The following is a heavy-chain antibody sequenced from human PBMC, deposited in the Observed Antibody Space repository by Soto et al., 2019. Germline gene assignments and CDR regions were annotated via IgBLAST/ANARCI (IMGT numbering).Heavy chain of an antibody. Sequence: PSETLSLTCTVSGGSLNSYYWTWIRQSPGKGLEWIGYVSSTGSTNYNPSLKSRLTMSLDTSTNEVSLSLTSVTAADAAVYFCARFSPPRKSYDSNPGWFDTWGQGIMVT. V-gene: IGHV4-59*01. CDR2: VSSTGST. CDR1: GGSLNSYY. D-gene: IGHD3-22*01. J-gene: IGHJ5*02. CDR3: ARFSPPRKSYDSNPGWFDT.